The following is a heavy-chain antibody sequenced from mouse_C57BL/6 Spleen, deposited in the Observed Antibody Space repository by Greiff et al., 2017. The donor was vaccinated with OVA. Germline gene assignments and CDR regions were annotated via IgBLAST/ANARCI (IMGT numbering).Heavy chain of an antibody. CDR1: GYTFTSYW. J-gene: IGHJ3*01. Sequence: QVHVKQPGAELVKPGASVKLSCKASGYTFTSYWMQWVKQRPGQGLEWLGEIDPSDSYTNYNQKFKGKATLTVDTSSSTAYMQLSSLTSEDSAVYYCASYDDGYAYWGQGTLVTVSA. D-gene: IGHD2-3*01. CDR2: IDPSDSYT. V-gene: IGHV1-50*01. CDR3: ASYDDGYAY.